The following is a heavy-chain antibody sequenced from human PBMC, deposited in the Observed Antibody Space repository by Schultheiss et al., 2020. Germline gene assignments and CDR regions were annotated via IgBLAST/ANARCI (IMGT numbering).Heavy chain of an antibody. V-gene: IGHV5-51*01. CDR3: VRHTYDRAFGPDY. CDR1: GYRFTSYW. CDR2: IYPGDSDT. Sequence: GGSLRLSCKGSGYRFTSYWIGWVRQMPGKGLEWMGIIYPGDSDTRYSPSFQGQVTISADKSISTAYLQWSSLKASDTAMYYCVRHTYDRAFGPDYWGQGTLGTGSS. J-gene: IGHJ4*02. D-gene: IGHD3/OR15-3a*01.